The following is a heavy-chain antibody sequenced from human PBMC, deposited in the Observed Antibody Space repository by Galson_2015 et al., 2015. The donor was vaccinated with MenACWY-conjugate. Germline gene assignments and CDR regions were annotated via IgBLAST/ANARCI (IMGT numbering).Heavy chain of an antibody. CDR2: ISGGGT. J-gene: IGHJ6*02. CDR1: EFTFTSDD. V-gene: IGHV3-23*01. D-gene: IGHD6-19*01. CDR3: EKGRGVIKVAGYGYGMDV. Sequence: SLRLSCAASEFTFTSDDMNWFRQAPGKGLEWVSAISGGGTYYADSVKGRFTISRDNSKSTLYLQMNSLRVEDTAVYYCEKGRGVIKVAGYGYGMDVWGQGTTVTVSS.